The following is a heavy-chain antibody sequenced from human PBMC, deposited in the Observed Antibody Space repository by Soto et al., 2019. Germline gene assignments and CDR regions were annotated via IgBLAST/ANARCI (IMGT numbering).Heavy chain of an antibody. CDR2: ISAYNGNT. CDR3: ARDLLLGRYFDWEFDY. Sequence: AASVKVSCKASGYTFTSYGISWVRQAPGQGLEWMGWISAYNGNTNYAQELQGRVTMTTDTSTSTAYMELRSLRSDDTAVYYCARDLLLGRYFDWEFDYWGQGTLVTVSS. V-gene: IGHV1-18*04. J-gene: IGHJ4*02. D-gene: IGHD3-9*01. CDR1: GYTFTSYG.